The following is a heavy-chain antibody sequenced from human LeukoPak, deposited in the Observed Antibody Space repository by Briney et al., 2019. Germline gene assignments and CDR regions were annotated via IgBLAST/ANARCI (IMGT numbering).Heavy chain of an antibody. J-gene: IGHJ4*02. CDR2: INHSGST. CDR1: GGSFSGYY. CDR3: ARGYGGFVD. V-gene: IGHV4-34*01. Sequence: PSETLSLTCAVYGGSFSGYYWSWIRQPPGKGLEWIGEINHSGSTNYNPSLKSRVTISVDTSKNQFSLKLSSVTAADTAVYYCARGYGGFVDWGQGTLVTVSS. D-gene: IGHD2-21*01.